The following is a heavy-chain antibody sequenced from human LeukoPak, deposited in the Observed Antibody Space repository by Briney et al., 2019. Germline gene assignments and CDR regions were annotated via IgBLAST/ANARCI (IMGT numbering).Heavy chain of an antibody. D-gene: IGHD3-16*01. V-gene: IGHV3-30*18. CDR1: GFTFSSYG. Sequence: GRSLRLSCAASGFTFSSYGMHWVRQAPGKGLEWVAVISYDGSNKYYADSVKGRFTISRDNSKNTLYLQMISLRAEDTAVYYCAKGGGSYFDYWGQGTLVTVSS. CDR2: ISYDGSNK. CDR3: AKGGGSYFDY. J-gene: IGHJ4*02.